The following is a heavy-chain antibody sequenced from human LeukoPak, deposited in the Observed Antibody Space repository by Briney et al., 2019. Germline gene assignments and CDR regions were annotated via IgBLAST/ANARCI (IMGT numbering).Heavy chain of an antibody. J-gene: IGHJ4*02. V-gene: IGHV3-30*03. Sequence: GGSLRLSCAASGFPFSTYGMHWVRQAPGKGLEWVAAISNDGNNKFYADSVKGRFTISRDNAKNSLYLQMNSLRAEDTAVYYCARDYYDSSGYPDYWGQGTLVTVSS. CDR3: ARDYYDSSGYPDY. CDR2: ISNDGNNK. CDR1: GFPFSTYG. D-gene: IGHD3-22*01.